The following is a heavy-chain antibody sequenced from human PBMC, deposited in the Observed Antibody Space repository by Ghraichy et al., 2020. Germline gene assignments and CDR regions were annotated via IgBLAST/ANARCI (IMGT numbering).Heavy chain of an antibody. J-gene: IGHJ4*02. D-gene: IGHD5-12*01. V-gene: IGHV4-38-2*01. CDR1: GYSISSGYY. CDR3: ARNAGSVATILTEYYYFDY. Sequence: SETLSLTCAVSGYSISSGYYWGWIRQPPGKGLEWIGSIYHSGSTYYNPSLKSRVTISVDTSKNQFSLKLSSVTAADTAVYYCARNAGSVATILTEYYYFDYWGQGTLVTVSS. CDR2: IYHSGST.